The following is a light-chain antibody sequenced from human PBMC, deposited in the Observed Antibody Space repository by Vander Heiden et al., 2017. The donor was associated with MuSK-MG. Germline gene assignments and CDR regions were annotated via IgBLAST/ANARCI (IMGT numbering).Light chain of an antibody. CDR1: SLRTYS. J-gene: IGLJ2*01. V-gene: IGLV3-19*01. CDR3: NSRDTSGYPHVI. CDR2: DKN. Sequence: SSELTQDPAVSVALGQTVSITCHGDSLRTYSANWYHQKPGQAPLLVIYDKNNRPSGIPDRFSGSSAGNTASLTITGAQAEDEADDYCNSRDTSGYPHVIFGGGTKLTVL.